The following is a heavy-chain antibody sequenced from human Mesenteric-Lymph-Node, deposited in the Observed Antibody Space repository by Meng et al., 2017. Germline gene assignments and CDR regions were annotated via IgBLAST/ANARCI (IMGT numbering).Heavy chain of an antibody. V-gene: IGHV4-59*01. CDR2: IYYSGST. D-gene: IGHD2-2*01. CDR1: GGSISSYY. J-gene: IGHJ4*02. CDR3: ARLGWDCSSTSCYGLDY. Sequence: SETLSLTCTVSGGSISSYYWSWIRQPPGKGLEWIGYIYYSGSTNYNPSLKSRVTISVDTSKNRFSLKLSSVTAADTAVYYCARLGWDCSSTSCYGLDYWGQGTLVTVSS.